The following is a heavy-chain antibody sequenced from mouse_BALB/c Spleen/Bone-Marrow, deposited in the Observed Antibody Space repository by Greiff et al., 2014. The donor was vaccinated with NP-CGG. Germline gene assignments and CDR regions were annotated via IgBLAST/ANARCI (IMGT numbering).Heavy chain of an antibody. CDR2: IRTKADDYAT. J-gene: IGHJ2*01. V-gene: IGHV6-6*01. CDR1: GFTFSDTW. CDR3: TPHPFDY. Sequence: EVQGVESGGGLVQPGGSMKLSCAASGFTFSDTWLDWVRQSPEKGLEWVAEIRTKADDYATYNAESVKGRFTISRDDSISSVYLQMNSLGAEDTGIYYCTPHPFDYWGQGTTLTVSS.